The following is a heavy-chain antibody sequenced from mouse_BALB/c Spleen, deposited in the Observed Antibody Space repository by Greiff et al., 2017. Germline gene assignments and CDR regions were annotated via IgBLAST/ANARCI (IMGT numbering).Heavy chain of an antibody. J-gene: IGHJ3*01. CDR3: ASDGNPAWFAY. Sequence: EVKLQESGAELVKPGASVKLSCTASGFNIKDTYMHWVKQRPEQGLEWIGRIDPANGNTKYDPKFQGKATITADTSSNTAYLQLSSLTSEDTAVYYCASDGNPAWFAYWGQGTLVTVSA. CDR2: IDPANGNT. D-gene: IGHD2-1*01. CDR1: GFNIKDTY. V-gene: IGHV14-3*02.